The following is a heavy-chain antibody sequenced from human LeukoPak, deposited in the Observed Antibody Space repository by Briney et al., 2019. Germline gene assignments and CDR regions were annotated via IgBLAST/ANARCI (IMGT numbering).Heavy chain of an antibody. CDR1: GFTFSSYS. D-gene: IGHD5-18*01. V-gene: IGHV3-21*01. J-gene: IGHJ4*02. Sequence: GGSLRLSCAASGFTFSSYSMNWVRQAPGKGLEWVSSISSSSYIYYADSVKGRFTISRDNAKNSLYLQMNSLRAEDTAVYYCARDAAAMVSYPDYWGQGTLVTVSS. CDR2: ISSSSYI. CDR3: ARDAAAMVSYPDY.